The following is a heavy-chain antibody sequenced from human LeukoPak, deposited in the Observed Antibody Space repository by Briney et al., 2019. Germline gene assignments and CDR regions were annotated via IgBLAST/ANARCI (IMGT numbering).Heavy chain of an antibody. Sequence: GGSLRLSCAASGFTFSSYSMNWVRQAPGKGLEWVSSISSSSSYIYYADSVKGRFTISRDNAKNSLHLQMNSLRAKDTAVYYCAKNYYDSSGLFDYWGQGTLVTVSS. V-gene: IGHV3-21*01. J-gene: IGHJ4*02. D-gene: IGHD3-22*01. CDR2: ISSSSSYI. CDR3: AKNYYDSSGLFDY. CDR1: GFTFSSYS.